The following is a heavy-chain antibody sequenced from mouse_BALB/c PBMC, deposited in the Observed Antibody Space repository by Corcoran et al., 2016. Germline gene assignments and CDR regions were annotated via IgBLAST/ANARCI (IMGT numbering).Heavy chain of an antibody. CDR2: IDPENGNT. Sequence: EVQLQQSGAELVRPGALVKLSCKASGFNIKDYYMHWVKQRPEQGLEWIGWIDPENGNTIYDPKFQGKASITADTSSNTAYLQLSSLTSEDTVVYYCARVSTGYYFDYWGQGTTLTVSS. CDR1: GFNIKDYY. J-gene: IGHJ2*01. V-gene: IGHV14-1*02. CDR3: ARVSTGYYFDY. D-gene: IGHD2-1*01.